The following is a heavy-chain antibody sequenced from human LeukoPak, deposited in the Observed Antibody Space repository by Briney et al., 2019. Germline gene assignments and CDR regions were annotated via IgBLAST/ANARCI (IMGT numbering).Heavy chain of an antibody. V-gene: IGHV1-46*01. Sequence: ASVTVSCTASGYTFTSYYMHWVRQAPGQGLEWMGIINPSGGSTSYAQRFQGRVTMTRDTSTSTVYMELSSLRSEDTAVYYCARGRRVVVWVPAAPNWFDPWGQGTLVTVSS. CDR1: GYTFTSYY. J-gene: IGHJ5*02. CDR2: INPSGGST. D-gene: IGHD2-2*01. CDR3: ARGRRVVVWVPAAPNWFDP.